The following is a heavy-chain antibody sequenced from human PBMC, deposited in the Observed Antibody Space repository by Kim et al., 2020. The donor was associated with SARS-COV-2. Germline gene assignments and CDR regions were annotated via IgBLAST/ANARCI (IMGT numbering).Heavy chain of an antibody. CDR3: AKVSGWKTGENYFDY. Sequence: DHVKGRFTNHRDNAKTSLYLQMKSLRAEDTALYYCAKVSGWKTGENYFDYWGQGTLVTVSS. J-gene: IGHJ4*02. D-gene: IGHD6-19*01. V-gene: IGHV3-9*01.